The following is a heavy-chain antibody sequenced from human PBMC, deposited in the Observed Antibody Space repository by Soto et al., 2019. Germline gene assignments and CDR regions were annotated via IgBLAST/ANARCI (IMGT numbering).Heavy chain of an antibody. D-gene: IGHD6-13*01. Sequence: GASVKVSCKASGYTFTGYYMHWVRQAPGQGLEWMGWINPNSGGTNYAQKFQGRVTMTRDTSISTAYMELSRLRSDDTAVYYCARVLKYSSSHGDWFDPWGQGTLVTVSS. CDR2: INPNSGGT. V-gene: IGHV1-2*02. J-gene: IGHJ5*02. CDR1: GYTFTGYY. CDR3: ARVLKYSSSHGDWFDP.